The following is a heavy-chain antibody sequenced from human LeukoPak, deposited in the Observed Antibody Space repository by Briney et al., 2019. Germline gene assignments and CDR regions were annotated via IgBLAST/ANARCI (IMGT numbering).Heavy chain of an antibody. CDR1: GYSFTTNW. Sequence: GESLKISCKGSGYSFTTNWIGWVRQMPGKGLEWMGIIYPGDSDTRYSPSFQGQVTISADKSISTAYLQWSSLKASDTAMYYCARHPLVRGVDYGMDVWGQGTTVTVSS. CDR2: IYPGDSDT. CDR3: ARHPLVRGVDYGMDV. J-gene: IGHJ6*02. D-gene: IGHD3-10*01. V-gene: IGHV5-51*01.